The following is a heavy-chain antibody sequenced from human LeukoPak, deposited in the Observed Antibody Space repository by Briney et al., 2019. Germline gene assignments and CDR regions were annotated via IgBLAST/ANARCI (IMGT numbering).Heavy chain of an antibody. Sequence: GASVKVSCKASGGTFSSYAISWVRQAPGQGLEWMGGIIPIFGTANYAQKFQDRITITADKSTSTAYMELSSLRSEDTAVYYCARGKLELRENDNWFDPWGQGTLVTVSS. D-gene: IGHD1-7*01. CDR1: GGTFSSYA. CDR2: IIPIFGTA. V-gene: IGHV1-69*06. J-gene: IGHJ5*02. CDR3: ARGKLELRENDNWFDP.